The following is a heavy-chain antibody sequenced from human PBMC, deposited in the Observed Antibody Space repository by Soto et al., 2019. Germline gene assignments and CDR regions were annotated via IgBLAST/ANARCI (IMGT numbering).Heavy chain of an antibody. CDR3: AKESGDDFYYYYYYGMDV. Sequence: GWSLRLSCASCGVNVSNYGMHWVLQAPSKGQEWVAVISYDGSNKYYADSVKGRFTISRDNYKNTLYLQMNSLRAEDTAVFYCAKESGDDFYYYYYYGMDVWGQGTTVTVSS. CDR1: GVNVSNYG. V-gene: IGHV3-30*18. D-gene: IGHD5-12*01. CDR2: ISYDGSNK. J-gene: IGHJ6*02.